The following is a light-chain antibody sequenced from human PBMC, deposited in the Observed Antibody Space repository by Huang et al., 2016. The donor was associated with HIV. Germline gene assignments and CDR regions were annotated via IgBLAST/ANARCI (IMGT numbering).Light chain of an antibody. J-gene: IGKJ1*01. Sequence: EIVMKQFPATLSVSPGERATFTCRASQSVSRNLAWYQKKPGQAPRLLIYGASTRATGTPARFSGSGSGTEFTLTISSLQSEDFAVYYCQQYNNWPPATFGQGTKVEIK. V-gene: IGKV3-15*01. CDR2: GAS. CDR3: QQYNNWPPAT. CDR1: QSVSRN.